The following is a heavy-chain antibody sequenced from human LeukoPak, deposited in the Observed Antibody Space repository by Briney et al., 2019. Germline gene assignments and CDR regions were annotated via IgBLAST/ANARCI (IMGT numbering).Heavy chain of an antibody. CDR1: GFTFSSYS. CDR3: ARGPAAIYYYYYMDV. J-gene: IGHJ6*03. D-gene: IGHD2-15*01. CDR2: IYSGGST. Sequence: GGSLRLSCAASGFTFSSYSMNWVRQAPGKGLEWVSVIYSGGSTYYTDSVKGRFTISRDNSKNTLFLQMHSLRDEDTAMYYCARGPAAIYYYYYMDVWGKGTTVTISS. V-gene: IGHV3-66*01.